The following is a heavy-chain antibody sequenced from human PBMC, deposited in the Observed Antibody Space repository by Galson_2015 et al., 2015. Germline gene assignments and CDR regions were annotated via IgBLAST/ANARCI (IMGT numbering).Heavy chain of an antibody. D-gene: IGHD2-15*01. Sequence: SLRLSCAASGFTVSSNYMSWVRQAPGKGLEWVSVIYSGGSTYYADSVKGRFTISRDNSKNTLYLQMNSLRAEDTAVYYCARVGYCSGGSCCYFDYWGQGTLVTVSS. J-gene: IGHJ4*02. V-gene: IGHV3-53*01. CDR2: IYSGGST. CDR3: ARVGYCSGGSCCYFDY. CDR1: GFTVSSNY.